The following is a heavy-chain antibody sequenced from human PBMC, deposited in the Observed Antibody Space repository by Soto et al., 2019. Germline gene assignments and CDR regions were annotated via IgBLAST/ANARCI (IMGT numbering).Heavy chain of an antibody. V-gene: IGHV3-30-3*01. J-gene: IGHJ2*01. Sequence: QVQLVESGGGVVQPGRSLRLSCAASGFALTPYAMHWVRQAPGKGLEWVAIISYDGSYKSYGDSVKGRFTISRDNSENSLYLQMDTLISEDTAVYYCASDLDRGGGSYLWKFDLWGRGTLVTVSS. CDR2: ISYDGSYK. CDR1: GFALTPYA. D-gene: IGHD1-26*01. CDR3: ASDLDRGGGSYLWKFDL.